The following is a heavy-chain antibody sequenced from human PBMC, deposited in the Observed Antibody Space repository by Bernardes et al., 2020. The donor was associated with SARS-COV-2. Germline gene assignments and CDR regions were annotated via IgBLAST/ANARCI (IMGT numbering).Heavy chain of an antibody. CDR2: IMLDGSEK. CDR3: ARDGPGVRFGELFRWDYYYGMDV. Sequence: GGSLRLSCAASGFTFSSYWTSWVRHAPGKGLEWVANIMLDGSEKFYVDSVKGRLTISRDNAKNSLYLQMNSLRAEDTAVYYCARDGPGVRFGELFRWDYYYGMDVWGQGTTVTVSS. J-gene: IGHJ6*02. D-gene: IGHD3-10*01. CDR1: GFTFSSYW. V-gene: IGHV3-7*01.